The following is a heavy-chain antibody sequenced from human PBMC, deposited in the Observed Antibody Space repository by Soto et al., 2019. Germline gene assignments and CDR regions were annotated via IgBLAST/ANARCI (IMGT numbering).Heavy chain of an antibody. D-gene: IGHD6-6*01. J-gene: IGHJ4*02. V-gene: IGHV4-61*01. CDR3: ARAGYSSSSSDY. CDR1: GGSVSSGSYY. CDR2: IYYSGST. Sequence: SETLSLTCTVSGGSVSSGSYYWSWIRQPPGKGLEWIGYIYYSGSTNYNPSLKSRATIPVDTSKNQFSLKLSSVTAADTAVYYCARAGYSSSSSDYWGQGTLVTVSS.